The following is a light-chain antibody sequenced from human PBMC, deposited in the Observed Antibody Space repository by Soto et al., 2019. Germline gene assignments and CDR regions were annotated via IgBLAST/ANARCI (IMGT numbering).Light chain of an antibody. V-gene: IGKV1-5*01. J-gene: IGKJ1*01. CDR1: QSIHSW. CDR2: DAS. Sequence: DIQMTQSPSTLSASVGDRVTITCRASQSIHSWLAWYQQQPGKAPKMLIYDASNLESGVPSRFSGSGSGTEFTLTISSLQPDDFATYYCQQYSIDWTFGQGTKVDIK. CDR3: QQYSIDWT.